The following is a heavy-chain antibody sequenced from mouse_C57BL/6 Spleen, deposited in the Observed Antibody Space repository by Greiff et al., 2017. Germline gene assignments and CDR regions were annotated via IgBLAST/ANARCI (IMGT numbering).Heavy chain of an antibody. CDR3: AIPGGLGNYYAMDY. Sequence: QVQLQQSGAELARPGASVKMSCKASGYTFTSYTMHWVKQRPGQGLEWIGYINPSSGYTKYNQKFKDKATLTADKSSSTAYMQLSSLTSEDSAVYYCAIPGGLGNYYAMDYWGQGTSVTVSS. CDR2: INPSSGYT. CDR1: GYTFTSYT. J-gene: IGHJ4*01. V-gene: IGHV1-4*01. D-gene: IGHD3-3*01.